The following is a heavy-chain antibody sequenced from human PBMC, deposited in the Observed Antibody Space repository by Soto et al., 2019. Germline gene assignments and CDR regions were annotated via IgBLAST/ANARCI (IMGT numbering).Heavy chain of an antibody. D-gene: IGHD2-8*01. CDR3: ARDPYHVLMVNAPNLYGMDV. CDR2: INAGNGNT. CDR1: GYTFTSYA. Sequence: ASVKVSCKASGYTFTSYAMHWVRQAPGQRLEWMGWINAGNGNTKYSQKFQGRVTITRDTSASTAYMELSSLRSEDTAVYYFARDPYHVLMVNAPNLYGMDVWGQGTTVTVSS. V-gene: IGHV1-3*01. J-gene: IGHJ6*02.